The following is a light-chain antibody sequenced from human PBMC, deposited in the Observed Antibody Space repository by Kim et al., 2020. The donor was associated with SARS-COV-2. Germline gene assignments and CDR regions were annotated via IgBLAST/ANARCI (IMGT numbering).Light chain of an antibody. J-gene: IGLJ2*01. CDR1: SLRRYY. V-gene: IGLV3-19*01. Sequence: SSELTQDPAVSEAMGQTVRTACQGDSLRRYYATWYQQKPGQNTKIDINGKNNQHSRIQDRIYGSSLENTASLTITGTQEGDEADYYNNSRGSTDNVVFGG. CDR3: NSRGSTDNVV. CDR2: GKN.